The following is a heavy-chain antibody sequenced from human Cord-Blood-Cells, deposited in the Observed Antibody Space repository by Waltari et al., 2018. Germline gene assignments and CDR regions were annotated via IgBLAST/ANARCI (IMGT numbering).Heavy chain of an antibody. J-gene: IGHJ3*02. V-gene: IGHV1-69*01. CDR1: GGTFSNYA. CDR3: AEEYSSSDAFDI. CDR2: IIPIFGTA. D-gene: IGHD6-6*01. Sequence: QVQLVQSGAEVKKPGSSVKVSCKDSGGTFSNYAISWVRQAPGQGLEWMGGIIPIFGTANYAQKFQGRVTITADESTSTAYMELSSLRSEDTAVYYCAEEYSSSDAFDIWGQGTMFTVSS.